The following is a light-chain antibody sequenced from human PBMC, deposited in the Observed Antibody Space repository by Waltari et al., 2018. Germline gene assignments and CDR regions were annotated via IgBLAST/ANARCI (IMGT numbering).Light chain of an antibody. CDR2: QHN. Sequence: SYELTQLPSVSVSPGQTASITCSGDKLGNKYAYWYQQKPGQSPVLVIYQHNKRPSGIPERFSGSSSGNTATLTISGTQAMDEADYYCQAWDRTTVVFGGGTKLTVL. V-gene: IGLV3-1*01. CDR3: QAWDRTTVV. J-gene: IGLJ2*01. CDR1: KLGNKY.